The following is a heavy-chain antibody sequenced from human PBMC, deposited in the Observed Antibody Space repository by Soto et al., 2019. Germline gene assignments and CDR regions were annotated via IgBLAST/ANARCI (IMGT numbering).Heavy chain of an antibody. CDR3: ARASLRAVSAFDF. D-gene: IGHD1-20*01. Sequence: QVQLQESGPGLVKPSQTLSLTCTLSGVSITSGADYWTWVRQHPGKGLECIGYIYYNVNTYFSPSLQSRHTISLDNSKNKFSLKLSSVTAADTAMYCCARASLRAVSAFDFWGQGPMVTVSS. V-gene: IGHV4-31*03. CDR2: IYYNVNT. J-gene: IGHJ3*01. CDR1: GVSITSGADY.